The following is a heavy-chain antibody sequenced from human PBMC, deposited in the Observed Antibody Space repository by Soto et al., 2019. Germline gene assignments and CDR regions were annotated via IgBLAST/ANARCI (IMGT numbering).Heavy chain of an antibody. Sequence: EVQLVESGGGLVKPGGSLRLSCAASGFTFSSYSMNWVRQAPGKGLEWVSSISSSSSYIYYADSVKGRFTISRDNAKNSLYLKMNSLRAEDTAVYYCARLVVAATLIDYWGQGTLVTVSS. CDR3: ARLVVAATLIDY. V-gene: IGHV3-21*01. CDR1: GFTFSSYS. D-gene: IGHD2-15*01. J-gene: IGHJ4*02. CDR2: ISSSSSYI.